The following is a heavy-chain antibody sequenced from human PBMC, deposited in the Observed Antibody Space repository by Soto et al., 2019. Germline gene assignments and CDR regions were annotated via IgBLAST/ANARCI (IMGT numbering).Heavy chain of an antibody. CDR1: GFTLRSYA. J-gene: IGHJ4*02. D-gene: IGHD4-17*01. CDR2: ISRSGDST. CDR3: AFNGDYIVDY. Sequence: EVQLLESGGGLVQSGGSLRLSCAASGFTLRSYAMSWVRQAPGKGLEWVSTISRSGDSTYYADSVKGRFTISRDNSKNTLYLQMTSLRAEDTAVYYCAFNGDYIVDYWGQGTLVTVSS. V-gene: IGHV3-23*01.